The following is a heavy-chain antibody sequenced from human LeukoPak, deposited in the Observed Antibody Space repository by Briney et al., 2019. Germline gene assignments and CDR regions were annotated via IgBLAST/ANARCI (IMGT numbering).Heavy chain of an antibody. V-gene: IGHV4-39*01. CDR3: ARQFADILTGYPIDY. D-gene: IGHD3-9*01. Sequence: SETLSLTCTLSGGSISTSSYYWGWIRQPPGKGLEWIGSIYYSGSTYYNPSLKSRVTISVDTSKNQFSLKLRYVTAADTAVYYCARQFADILTGYPIDYWGQGTLVTVSS. J-gene: IGHJ4*02. CDR1: GGSISTSSYY. CDR2: IYYSGST.